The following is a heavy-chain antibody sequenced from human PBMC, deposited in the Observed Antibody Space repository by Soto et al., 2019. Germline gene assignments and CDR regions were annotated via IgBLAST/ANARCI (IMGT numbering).Heavy chain of an antibody. CDR3: ARDFNLCMDV. CDR1: GFTFSSYC. CDR2: IWPDGSFK. Sequence: QVQLVESGGGVVQSGRSLRLSCASSGFTFSSYCMHWVRQAPGMGLEWVAVIWPDGSFKYYGDSVKGRFSISRDNSKNTVYLQMDSLRAEDTAVYYCARDFNLCMDVWGQGTTVTVSS. V-gene: IGHV3-33*01. J-gene: IGHJ6*02.